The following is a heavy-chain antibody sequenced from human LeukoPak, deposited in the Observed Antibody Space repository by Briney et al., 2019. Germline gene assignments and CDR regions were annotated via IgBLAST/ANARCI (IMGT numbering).Heavy chain of an antibody. CDR2: IYWDDDK. CDR3: AHRQNWGEAFDI. Sequence: TLSLICSVSGVSITSSSYYWGWIRQPPGKALEWLALIYWDDDKRYSPSLKSRLTITKDTSKNQVVLTMTNMDPVDTATYYCAHRQNWGEAFDIWGQGTMVTVSS. D-gene: IGHD7-27*01. V-gene: IGHV2-5*02. J-gene: IGHJ3*02. CDR1: GVSITSSSYY.